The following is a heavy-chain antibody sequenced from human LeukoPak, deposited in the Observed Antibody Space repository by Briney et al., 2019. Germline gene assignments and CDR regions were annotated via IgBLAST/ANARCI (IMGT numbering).Heavy chain of an antibody. CDR1: GFTFSSYG. D-gene: IGHD1-26*01. CDR3: AKDGREWELNFDY. Sequence: GGSLRLSCAASGFTFSSYGMHWVRQAPGKGLGWVAVISYDGSNKYYADSVKGRFTISRDNSKNTLYLQMNSLRAEDTAVYYCAKDGREWELNFDYWGQGTLVTVSS. V-gene: IGHV3-30*18. J-gene: IGHJ4*02. CDR2: ISYDGSNK.